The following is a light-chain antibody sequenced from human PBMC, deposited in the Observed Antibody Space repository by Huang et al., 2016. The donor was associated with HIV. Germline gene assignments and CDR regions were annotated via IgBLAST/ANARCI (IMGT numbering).Light chain of an antibody. J-gene: IGKJ4*01. CDR3: QQRSSGVT. CDR2: DTS. CDR1: QSVGNY. V-gene: IGKV3-11*01. Sequence: IVLTQSPATLSWYPGEKVTLPCRASQSVGNYIAWYQQHPGQSPKLLIYDTSNRGTGTPGRFSGSGSGTDFTLTISSLQSEDFAVYYCQQRSSGVTFGGGTKVQVK.